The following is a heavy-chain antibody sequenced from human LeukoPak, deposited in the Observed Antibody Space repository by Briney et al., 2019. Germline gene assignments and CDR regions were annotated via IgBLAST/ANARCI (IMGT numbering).Heavy chain of an antibody. V-gene: IGHV4-4*02. CDR2: IYRSGST. J-gene: IGHJ6*02. Sequence: SGTLSLTCAVSGGSISSSNWWSWVRQPPGKGLEWIGEIYRSGSTNYNPSLKSRVTISVDKSKNQFSLKLSSVTAADTAVYYCARDHPDLGYCSSTSCAYYGMDVWGQGTTVTVSS. CDR1: GGSISSSNW. CDR3: ARDHPDLGYCSSTSCAYYGMDV. D-gene: IGHD2-2*01.